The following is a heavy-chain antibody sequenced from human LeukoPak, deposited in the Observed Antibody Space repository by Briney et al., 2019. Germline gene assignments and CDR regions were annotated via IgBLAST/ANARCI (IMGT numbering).Heavy chain of an antibody. CDR3: ARVAGVSGHKVTTKSYYFDY. Sequence: ASVKVSCKASGCTFTSYYMHWVRQAPGQGLEWMGIINPSGGSTSYAQKFQGRVTMTRDTSTSTVYMELSSLRSEDTAVYYCARVAGVSGHKVTTKSYYFDYWGQGTLVTVSS. CDR2: INPSGGST. V-gene: IGHV1-46*01. CDR1: GCTFTSYY. J-gene: IGHJ4*02. D-gene: IGHD4-17*01.